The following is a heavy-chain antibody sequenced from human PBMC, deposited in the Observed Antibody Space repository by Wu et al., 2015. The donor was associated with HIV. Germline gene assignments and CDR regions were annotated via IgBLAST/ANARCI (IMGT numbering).Heavy chain of an antibody. CDR1: GYTFTGYY. Sequence: QVQLVQSGAEVKKPGASVKVSCKASGYTFTGYYMHWVRQAPGQGLEWMGWINPNSGGTNYAQKFQGRVTMTRDTSISTAYMELSRLRSDDTAAYYCARGFLRDSYDSSGYTYWGQGTLVTVSS. V-gene: IGHV1-2*02. CDR2: INPNSGGT. D-gene: IGHD3-22*01. CDR3: ARGFLRDSYDSSGYTY. J-gene: IGHJ4*02.